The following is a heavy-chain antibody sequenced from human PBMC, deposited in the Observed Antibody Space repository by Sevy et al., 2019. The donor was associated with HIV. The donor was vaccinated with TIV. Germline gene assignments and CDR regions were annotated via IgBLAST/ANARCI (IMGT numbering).Heavy chain of an antibody. V-gene: IGHV3-21*01. D-gene: IGHD3-10*01. CDR3: ARVVCNVSGNFYKYNYDFDV. CDR1: GFRFNSYD. CDR2: ISSASGIL. Sequence: GGSLRLSCAASGFRFNSYDMNWVRQAPGKGLEWVASISSASGILYYGDSVRGRFSIANDNAKKSLYLHMNSLRVEVTDIYYRARVVCNVSGNFYKYNYDFDVWGQGTAVTVS. J-gene: IGHJ6*02.